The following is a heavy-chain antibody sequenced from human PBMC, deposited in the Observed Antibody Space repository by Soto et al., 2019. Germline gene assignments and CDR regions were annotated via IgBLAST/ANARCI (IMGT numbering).Heavy chain of an antibody. CDR3: ARVPMVRGLAVFDY. J-gene: IGHJ4*02. D-gene: IGHD3-10*01. Sequence: QVQLQESGPGLVKPSETLSLTCTVSGGSISSYYWSWIRQPPGKGLEWIGYIYYSGSTNYNPSLKRRVTISVDTSTNQFSLKLSSVTAADTAVYYCARVPMVRGLAVFDYWGQGTLVTVSS. CDR1: GGSISSYY. V-gene: IGHV4-59*01. CDR2: IYYSGST.